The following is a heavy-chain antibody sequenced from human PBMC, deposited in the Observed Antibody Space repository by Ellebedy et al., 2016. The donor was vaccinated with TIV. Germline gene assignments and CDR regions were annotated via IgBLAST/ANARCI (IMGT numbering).Heavy chain of an antibody. CDR1: EFPVSSNY. CDR3: ASRSYEYYYYGMDV. Sequence: GESLKISCAASEFPVSSNYINWVRQAPGTGLEWVSVIYSGGSTYYADSVKGRFTISRDNSKNTLYLHMKSLRAEDTAVYYCASRSYEYYYYGMDVWGQGTTVTVSS. V-gene: IGHV3-53*01. J-gene: IGHJ6*02. D-gene: IGHD3-16*01. CDR2: IYSGGST.